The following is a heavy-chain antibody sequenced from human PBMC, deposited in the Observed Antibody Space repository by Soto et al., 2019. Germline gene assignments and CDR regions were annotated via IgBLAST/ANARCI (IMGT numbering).Heavy chain of an antibody. CDR2: ISSDGYSI. D-gene: IGHD2-8*01. CDR3: GRDKLYEVANGLYGVDV. V-gene: IGHV3-74*01. J-gene: IGHJ6*02. CDR1: GFTFSRYW. Sequence: EVQLVESGGGLVQPGGSLRLSCAASGFTFSRYWMHWVRQAPGKGLVWVSRISSDGYSIRDADSVKGRFTIARDNAKNTLYLQMNSLRAEDRGVYYCGRDKLYEVANGLYGVDVWGQGTTVTVSS.